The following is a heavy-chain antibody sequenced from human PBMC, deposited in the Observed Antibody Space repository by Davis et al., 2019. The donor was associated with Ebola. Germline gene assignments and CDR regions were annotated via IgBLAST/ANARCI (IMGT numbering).Heavy chain of an antibody. V-gene: IGHV3-48*04. D-gene: IGHD3-10*01. J-gene: IGHJ4*02. CDR1: GFTFSSYG. Sequence: PGGSLRLSCAASGFTFSSYGMHWVRQAPGKGLEWVSYISSSGSTIYYADSVKGRFTISRDNAKNSLYLQMNSLRAEDTAVYYCAKGVTMVRGDLFDYWGQGTLVTVSS. CDR2: ISSSGSTI. CDR3: AKGVTMVRGDLFDY.